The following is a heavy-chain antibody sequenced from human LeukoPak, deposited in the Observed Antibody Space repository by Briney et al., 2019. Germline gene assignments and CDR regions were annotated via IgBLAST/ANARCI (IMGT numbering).Heavy chain of an antibody. D-gene: IGHD1-26*01. CDR3: TTAGTTTTRFVDY. CDR1: GXTFSKAW. CDR2: IISKTDGGTT. Sequence: NPGGSLRLSCAASGXTFSKAWMSWVRQAPGKGLEWVGRIISKTDGGTTNYAAPVNGRFAISRDDSKNTLYLQMNGLKTEDTAVYYCTTAGTTTTRFVDYWGQGTLVTVSS. V-gene: IGHV3-15*01. J-gene: IGHJ4*02.